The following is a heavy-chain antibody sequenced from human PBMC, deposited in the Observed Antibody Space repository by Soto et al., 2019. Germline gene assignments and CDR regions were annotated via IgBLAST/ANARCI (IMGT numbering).Heavy chain of an antibody. CDR2: ISGSGGST. D-gene: IGHD3-10*01. CDR3: APGVVRGVTAFDY. Sequence: EVQLLESGGGLVQPGGSLRLSCAASGFTFSSYAMSWVRQAPGKGLEWVSAISGSGGSTYYADSVKGRFTIPRDNSKNTLYLQMNSLRAEDTAVYYCAPGVVRGVTAFDYWGQGTLVTVSS. CDR1: GFTFSSYA. V-gene: IGHV3-23*01. J-gene: IGHJ4*02.